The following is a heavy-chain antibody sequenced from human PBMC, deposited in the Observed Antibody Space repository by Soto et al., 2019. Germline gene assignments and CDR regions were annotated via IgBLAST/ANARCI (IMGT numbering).Heavy chain of an antibody. D-gene: IGHD3-16*01. CDR3: ARDPIGGGAPYYLDY. J-gene: IGHJ4*02. CDR1: GYTFTGDW. V-gene: IGHV1-2*02. Sequence: QVQLVQSGAEVKKPGASMKVSCKASGYTFTGDWLHWGRQAPGQGLEWMGWINPNSGGTNYAQKFQGRVTMTRDTSISTAYMELSSLRSDDTAVYYCARDPIGGGAPYYLDYWGQGTLVTVSS. CDR2: INPNSGGT.